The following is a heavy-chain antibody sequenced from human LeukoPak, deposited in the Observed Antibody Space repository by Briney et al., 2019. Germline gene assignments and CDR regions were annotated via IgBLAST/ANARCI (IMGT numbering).Heavy chain of an antibody. Sequence: SETLSLTCTVSGGSISSYYWSWLRQPPGKGLEWIGEINHSGSTNYNPSLKSRVTISVDTSKNQFSLKLSSVTAADTAVYYCANTATRYYYYMDVWGKGTTVTVSS. CDR3: ANTATRYYYYMDV. CDR2: INHSGST. D-gene: IGHD5-12*01. J-gene: IGHJ6*03. CDR1: GGSISSYY. V-gene: IGHV4-34*01.